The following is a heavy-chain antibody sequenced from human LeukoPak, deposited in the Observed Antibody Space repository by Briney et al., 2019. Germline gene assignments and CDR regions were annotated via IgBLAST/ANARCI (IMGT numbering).Heavy chain of an antibody. D-gene: IGHD3-3*01. CDR1: GFTFSSYW. Sequence: GGSLRLSCAASGFTFSSYWMSWVRQAPGKGLEWVANIEQDGSEKYYVDSVKGRFTISRDNAKNSLYLQMNSLRAEDTAVYYCAREDYDFWSVSDYYYYMDVWGKGTTVTVSS. CDR2: IEQDGSEK. CDR3: AREDYDFWSVSDYYYYMDV. J-gene: IGHJ6*03. V-gene: IGHV3-7*01.